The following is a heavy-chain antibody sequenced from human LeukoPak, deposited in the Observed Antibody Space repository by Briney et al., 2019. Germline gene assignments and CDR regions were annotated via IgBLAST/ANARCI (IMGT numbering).Heavy chain of an antibody. Sequence: GGSLRLSCAASGFTFSNYNINWVRQAPGKGLEWVSFIGSSSSPIYYADSVKGRFTVSRDNAKNSLYLQMNGLRVEDTAVYYCTRLQIAVAGPNWFDPWGQGTLVTVSS. CDR2: IGSSSSPI. J-gene: IGHJ5*02. CDR3: TRLQIAVAGPNWFDP. V-gene: IGHV3-48*04. CDR1: GFTFSNYN. D-gene: IGHD6-19*01.